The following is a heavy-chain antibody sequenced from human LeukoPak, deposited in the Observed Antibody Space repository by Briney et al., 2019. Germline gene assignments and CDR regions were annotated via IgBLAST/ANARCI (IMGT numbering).Heavy chain of an antibody. CDR3: ARGASEYYYDSSGSELGY. CDR2: IISSSSTI. D-gene: IGHD3-22*01. Sequence: GGSLRLSCAASGFTFSSYTMNWVRQAPGKGLEWISYIISSSSTIYYADSVRGRFTISRDNAKNSLYLQMNSLRAEDSAVYYCARGASEYYYDSSGSELGYWGQGTLVTVSS. J-gene: IGHJ4*02. CDR1: GFTFSSYT. V-gene: IGHV3-48*04.